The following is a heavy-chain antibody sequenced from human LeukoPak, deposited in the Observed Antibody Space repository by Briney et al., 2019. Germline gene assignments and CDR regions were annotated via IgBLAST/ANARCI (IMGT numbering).Heavy chain of an antibody. V-gene: IGHV4-59*01. CDR1: GGSISSYY. CDR2: VYYTGST. CDR3: ARISSSNWYNERGAFDV. J-gene: IGHJ3*01. D-gene: IGHD6-13*01. Sequence: SETLSLTCTVSGGSISSYYWSWVRQPPGKGLGWIGFVYYTGSTNYSPSLKSRVTISVDTSKNQFSLKLRSVTAAGTAVYYCARISSSNWYNERGAFDVWGQGTMVTVSS.